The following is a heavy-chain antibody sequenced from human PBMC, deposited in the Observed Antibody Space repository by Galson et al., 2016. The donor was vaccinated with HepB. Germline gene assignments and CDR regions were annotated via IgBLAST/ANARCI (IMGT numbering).Heavy chain of an antibody. CDR1: GFRFDDYA. CDR2: IIDNGGRS. Sequence: SLRLSCAGSGFRFDDYAMNWVRQAPGKGLEWVSGIIDNGGRSHDAESVKGRFTITRDNSRSTLYLNMDNLRVEDTAIYYCAKSSRSWNAGTYYYYRMDVWGQGTRVTVSS. D-gene: IGHD1-1*01. CDR3: AKSSRSWNAGTYYYYRMDV. V-gene: IGHV3-23*01. J-gene: IGHJ6*02.